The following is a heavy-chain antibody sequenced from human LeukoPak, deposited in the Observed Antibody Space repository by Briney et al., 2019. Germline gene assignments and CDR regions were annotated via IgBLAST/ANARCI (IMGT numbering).Heavy chain of an antibody. Sequence: ASVKVSCKASGYTFTGYYMHWVRQAPGQGLEWMGWINPNSGGTNYAQKFQGRVTMTRDTSISTAYMELSRLRSDDTAVYYCARVLRYFDWLCYYYGIDVWGQGTTVTVSS. V-gene: IGHV1-2*02. CDR2: INPNSGGT. CDR1: GYTFTGYY. J-gene: IGHJ6*02. CDR3: ARVLRYFDWLCYYYGIDV. D-gene: IGHD3-9*01.